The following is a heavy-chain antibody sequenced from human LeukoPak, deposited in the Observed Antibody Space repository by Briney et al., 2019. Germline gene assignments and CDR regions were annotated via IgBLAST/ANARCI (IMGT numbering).Heavy chain of an antibody. CDR2: IIPIFGTA. Sequence: GSSVKVSCKASGGTFSSYAISWVRQAPVQGLEWMGGIIPIFGTANYAQKFQGRVTITADESTSTAYMELSSLRSEDTAVYYCARVLTSGFLHWGQGTLVTVSS. CDR3: ARVLTSGFLH. J-gene: IGHJ1*01. CDR1: GGTFSSYA. V-gene: IGHV1-69*01. D-gene: IGHD6-6*01.